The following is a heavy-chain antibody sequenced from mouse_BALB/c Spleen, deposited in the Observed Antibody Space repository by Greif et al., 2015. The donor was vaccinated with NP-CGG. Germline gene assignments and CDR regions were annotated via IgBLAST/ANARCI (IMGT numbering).Heavy chain of an antibody. CDR2: IDPENGDT. J-gene: IGHJ1*01. V-gene: IGHV14-4*02. D-gene: IGHD2-1*01. CDR1: GFNIKDYY. Sequence: VQLQQPGAELVRSGASVKLSCTASGFNIKDYYMHWVKQRPEQGLEWIGWIDPENGDTEYAPKFQGKATMTADTSSNTAYLQLSSLTSEDTAVYYCNGYGNYYFDVWGAGTTVTVSS. CDR3: NGYGNYYFDV.